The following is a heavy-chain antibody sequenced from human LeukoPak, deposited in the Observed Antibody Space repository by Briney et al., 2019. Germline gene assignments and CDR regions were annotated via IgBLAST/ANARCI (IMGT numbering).Heavy chain of an antibody. D-gene: IGHD2-2*01. J-gene: IGHJ4*02. CDR1: GGSISSSSYY. V-gene: IGHV4-39*07. CDR3: ARDQVVVVPAAMVRGVITQGVFDY. Sequence: SETLSLTCTVSGGSISSSSYYWGWIRQPPGKGLEWIGSIYYSGSTYYNPSLKSRVTISIDTSKNQFSLKLSSVTAADTAVYYCARDQVVVVPAAMVRGVITQGVFDYWGQGTLVTVSS. CDR2: IYYSGST.